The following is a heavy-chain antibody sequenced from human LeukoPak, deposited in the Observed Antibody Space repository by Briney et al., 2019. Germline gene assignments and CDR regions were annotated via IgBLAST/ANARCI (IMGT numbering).Heavy chain of an antibody. J-gene: IGHJ4*02. CDR3: ARGRPQSRHTPIIYFDY. CDR2: INHSGST. V-gene: IGHV4-34*01. Sequence: SETLSLTCAVYGGSFSGYYWSWIRQPPGKGLEWIGEINHSGSTNYNPSLKSRVTISVDTSKNQFSLKLSSVTAADTAVYYCARGRPQSRHTPIIYFDYWGQGTLVTVSS. D-gene: IGHD3-10*01. CDR1: GGSFSGYY.